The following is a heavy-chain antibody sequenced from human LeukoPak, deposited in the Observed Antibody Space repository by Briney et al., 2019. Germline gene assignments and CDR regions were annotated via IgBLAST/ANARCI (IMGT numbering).Heavy chain of an antibody. CDR3: AGGGHDSSGYYSSWSTANWFDP. CDR2: IIPIFGTA. Sequence: ASVKVSCKASGGTFISYAISWVRQAPGQGLEWMGGIIPIFGTANYAQKFQGRVTITADESTSTAYMELSSLRSEDTAVYYCAGGGHDSSGYYSSWSTANWFDPWGQGTLVTVSS. CDR1: GGTFISYA. D-gene: IGHD3-22*01. J-gene: IGHJ5*02. V-gene: IGHV1-69*13.